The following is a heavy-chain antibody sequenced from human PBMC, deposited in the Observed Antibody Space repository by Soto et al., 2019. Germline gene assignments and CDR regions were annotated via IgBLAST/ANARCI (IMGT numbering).Heavy chain of an antibody. CDR3: ARHGGSVAYYQQFDF. CDR2: MSYTGHS. J-gene: IGHJ5*01. CDR1: GAPISDYH. D-gene: IGHD3-10*01. V-gene: IGHV4-59*08. Sequence: SETLSLTCSVSGAPISDYHWNWIRQTPGKGLEWVGYMSYTGHSSSSPSLTSRVTMTVDTSKNQFSLRLYSVTAADTAIYYCARHGGSVAYYQQFDFWGQGILVTVSS.